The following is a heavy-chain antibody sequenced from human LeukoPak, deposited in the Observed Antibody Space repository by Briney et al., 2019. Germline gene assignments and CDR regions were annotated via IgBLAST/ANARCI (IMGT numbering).Heavy chain of an antibody. Sequence: PSETLSLTCTVSGGSISSSSYYWGWIRQPPGKGLEWIGSIYYSGSPYYNPSLKSRVTISVDTSKNQFSLKLSSVTATDTAVYYCARGNAYYGSGSYYPTPYWFDPWGQGTLVTVSS. J-gene: IGHJ5*02. CDR1: GGSISSSSYY. D-gene: IGHD3-10*01. CDR2: IYYSGSP. V-gene: IGHV4-39*07. CDR3: ARGNAYYGSGSYYPTPYWFDP.